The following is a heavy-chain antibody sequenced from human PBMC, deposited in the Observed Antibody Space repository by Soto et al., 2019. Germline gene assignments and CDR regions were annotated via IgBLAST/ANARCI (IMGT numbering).Heavy chain of an antibody. D-gene: IGHD2-15*01. CDR3: ASGYCSGGSCYHPLFDY. V-gene: IGHV1-18*01. J-gene: IGHJ4*02. CDR2: ISAYNGNT. Sequence: ASVKVSCKASGYTFTSYGISWVRQAPGQGLEWMGWISAYNGNTNYAQKLQGRVTMTTDTSTSTAYMELRSLRSDDTAVYYCASGYCSGGSCYHPLFDYWGQGTLVTVSS. CDR1: GYTFTSYG.